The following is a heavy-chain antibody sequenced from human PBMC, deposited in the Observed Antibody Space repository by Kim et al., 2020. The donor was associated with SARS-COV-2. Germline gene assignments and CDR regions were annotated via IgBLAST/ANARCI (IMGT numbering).Heavy chain of an antibody. D-gene: IGHD3-22*01. CDR1: GFTFAAYA. Sequence: GGSLRLSCAASGFTFAAYAMSWVRQAPGKGLQWLSGISGSDESTYYADSVKGRFIISRVNSKNTLHLQMNSLRVEDTAVYYCAKHFGSSGSEFQHWGQGTLVTVSS. CDR2: ISGSDEST. CDR3: AKHFGSSGSEFQH. J-gene: IGHJ1*01. V-gene: IGHV3-23*01.